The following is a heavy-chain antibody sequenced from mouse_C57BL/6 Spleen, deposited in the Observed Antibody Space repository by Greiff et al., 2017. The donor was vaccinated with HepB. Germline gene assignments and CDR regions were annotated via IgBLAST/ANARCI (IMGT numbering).Heavy chain of an antibody. CDR3: ARRDYYGSSYYAMDY. CDR1: GFTFSDYG. D-gene: IGHD1-1*01. Sequence: EVKLVESGGGLVKPGGSLKLSCAASGFTFSDYGMHWVRQAPEKGLECVAYISSGSSTIYYADTVKGRFTISRDNAKNTLFLQMTSLRSEDTAMYYCARRDYYGSSYYAMDYWGQGTSVTVSS. V-gene: IGHV5-17*01. J-gene: IGHJ4*01. CDR2: ISSGSSTI.